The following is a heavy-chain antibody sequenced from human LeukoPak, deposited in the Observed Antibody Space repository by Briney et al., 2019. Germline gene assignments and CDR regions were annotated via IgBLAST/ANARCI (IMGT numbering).Heavy chain of an antibody. D-gene: IGHD2-21*01. CDR1: GYTFTSYD. CDR2: MNPNSGNT. CDR3: ARDCGGTIGGTKAYYYMDV. J-gene: IGHJ6*03. Sequence: ASVKVSCKASGYTFTSYDINWVRQATGQGLEWRGWMNPNSGNTGYAQKFQGRVTMTRNTSISTAYMELSSLRSEDTAVYYCARDCGGTIGGTKAYYYMDVWGKGTTVTVSS. V-gene: IGHV1-8*01.